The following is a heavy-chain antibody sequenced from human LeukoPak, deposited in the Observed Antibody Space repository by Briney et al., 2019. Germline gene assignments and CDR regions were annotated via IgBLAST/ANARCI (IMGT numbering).Heavy chain of an antibody. CDR3: TTGLRAADTN. CDR1: GFTFSNTW. CDR2: IKSKTDGGTT. Sequence: TGGSLRLYCAASGFTFSNTWMSWVRQAPGKGLEWVGRIKSKTDGGTTDYAAPVKGRFTISRDDSKNTLYLQMNSLKTEDTAVYYCTTGLRAADTNWGLGTLVTVSS. V-gene: IGHV3-15*01. J-gene: IGHJ4*02. D-gene: IGHD6-13*01.